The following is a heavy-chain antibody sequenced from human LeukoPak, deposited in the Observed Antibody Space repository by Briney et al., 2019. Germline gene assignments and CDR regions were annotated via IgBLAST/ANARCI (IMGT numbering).Heavy chain of an antibody. CDR2: IIPIFGTA. CDR1: GGTFSSYA. Sequence: SVKVSCKASGGTFSSYAISWVRQAPGQGLEWMGGIIPIFGTANYAQKFQGRVTMTRDTSISTAYMELSRLRSDDTAVYYCARFYSGYGNYYYYMDVWGKGTTVTVSS. D-gene: IGHD5-12*01. J-gene: IGHJ6*03. CDR3: ARFYSGYGNYYYYMDV. V-gene: IGHV1-69*05.